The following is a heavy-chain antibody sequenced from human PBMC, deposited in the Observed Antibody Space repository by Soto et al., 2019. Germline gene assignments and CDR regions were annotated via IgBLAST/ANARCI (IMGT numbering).Heavy chain of an antibody. V-gene: IGHV4-30-4*01. CDR1: GGSISSGNYY. CDR2: ISYSGSA. Sequence: SETLSLTCTVSGGSISSGNYYWSWIRQPPGKGLEWIGFISYSGSAYYNPSLKSRVTISVDTSKNQFSLKLSSVTAADTAVYYCARDGYYDSSGYYSLDYWGQGTLVTVSS. CDR3: ARDGYYDSSGYYSLDY. D-gene: IGHD3-22*01. J-gene: IGHJ4*02.